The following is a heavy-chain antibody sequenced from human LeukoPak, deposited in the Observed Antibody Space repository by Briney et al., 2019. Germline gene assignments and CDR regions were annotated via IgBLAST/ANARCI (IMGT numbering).Heavy chain of an antibody. Sequence: GGSLRLSCAASGFTFSSYSMNWVRQAPGKGLEWVSSISSSSSYIYYADSVKGRFTISRDNAKNSPYLQMNSLRAEDTAVYYCARAGIAVAGDDYWGQGTLVTVSS. CDR1: GFTFSSYS. V-gene: IGHV3-21*01. CDR3: ARAGIAVAGDDY. D-gene: IGHD6-19*01. J-gene: IGHJ4*02. CDR2: ISSSSSYI.